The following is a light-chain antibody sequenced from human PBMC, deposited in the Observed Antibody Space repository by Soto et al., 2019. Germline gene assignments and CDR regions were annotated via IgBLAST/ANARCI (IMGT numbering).Light chain of an antibody. V-gene: IGLV2-14*03. CDR3: SSYTSSDTVV. CDR2: DVS. CDR1: SSDVGGYNY. J-gene: IGLJ3*02. Sequence: QSALTQPASVSGSPGQSITISCTGTSSDVGGYNYVSWYQQHPGKVPKLMIYDVSNRPSGVSNRFSGSKSGNTASLTISGLQAEDEADYHCSSYTSSDTVVFGGGTKVTVL.